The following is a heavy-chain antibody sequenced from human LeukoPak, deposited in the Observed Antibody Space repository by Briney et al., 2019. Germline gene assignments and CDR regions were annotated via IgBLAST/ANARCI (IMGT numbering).Heavy chain of an antibody. CDR1: GLTFSSYS. J-gene: IGHJ4*02. D-gene: IGHD5-18*01. CDR2: ISSSGNTI. CDR3: ARLRGYSYGYGDY. V-gene: IGHV3-48*04. Sequence: GGSLRLSCAASGLTFSSYSMNWVRQAPGKGLEWVSYISSSGNTIDYADSVKGRFTISRDNAKNSLYLQMVSLRAEDTAVYYCARLRGYSYGYGDYWGQGTLVTVSS.